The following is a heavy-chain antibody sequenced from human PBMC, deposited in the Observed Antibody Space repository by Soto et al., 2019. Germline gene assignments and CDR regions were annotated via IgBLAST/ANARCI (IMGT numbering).Heavy chain of an antibody. CDR3: ARSYSNYVFDWFDP. J-gene: IGHJ5*02. V-gene: IGHV3-23*01. Sequence: GGSLRLSCAASGFTFSSYAMSWVRQAPGKGLEWVSAISGSGGSPYNADSVKGPFTISRDNSKNTLYLQMNSLRAEDTDVYYCARSYSNYVFDWFDPWGQGTLVTVSS. CDR1: GFTFSSYA. CDR2: ISGSGGSP. D-gene: IGHD4-4*01.